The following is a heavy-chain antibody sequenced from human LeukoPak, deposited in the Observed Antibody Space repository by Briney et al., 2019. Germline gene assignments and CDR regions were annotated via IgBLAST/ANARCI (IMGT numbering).Heavy chain of an antibody. CDR2: ISGSGGGA. V-gene: IGHV3-23*01. CDR3: AKGGLNAFDI. CDR1: GFPFSSYA. D-gene: IGHD3-16*01. Sequence: GGSLRLSCAASGFPFSSYAMSWVRQAPGKGLEWVSAISGSGGGAYYADSVKGRFTISRDNSKNTLYLQMNSLRAEDTAVYYCAKGGLNAFDIWGQGTMVTVSS. J-gene: IGHJ3*02.